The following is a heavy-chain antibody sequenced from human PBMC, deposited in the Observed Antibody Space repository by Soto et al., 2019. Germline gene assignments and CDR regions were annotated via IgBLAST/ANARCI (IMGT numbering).Heavy chain of an antibody. V-gene: IGHV4-61*01. Sequence: PSETLSLTCAVSGGCISSGSYYWSWIRQPPGKGLEWIGYIYYSGSTNYNPSLKSRVTISVDTSKNQFSLKLSSVTAADTAVYYCARGVPYSYGYVSWFDPWGQGTLVTVSS. J-gene: IGHJ5*02. CDR2: IYYSGST. CDR1: GGCISSGSYY. D-gene: IGHD5-18*01. CDR3: ARGVPYSYGYVSWFDP.